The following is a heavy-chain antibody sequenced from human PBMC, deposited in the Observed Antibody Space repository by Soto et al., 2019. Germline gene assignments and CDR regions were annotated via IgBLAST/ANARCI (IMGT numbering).Heavy chain of an antibody. CDR2: IRSKANSYAT. CDR1: GFTFSGSA. CDR3: TRNRPANKKSIAVAGTAVFDY. V-gene: IGHV3-73*01. D-gene: IGHD6-19*01. Sequence: GGSLRLSCAASGFTFSGSAMHWVRQASGKGLEWVGRIRSKANSYATAYAASVKGRFTISRDDSKNTAYLQMNSLKTEDTAVYYCTRNRPANKKSIAVAGTAVFDYWGQGTLVTVSS. J-gene: IGHJ4*02.